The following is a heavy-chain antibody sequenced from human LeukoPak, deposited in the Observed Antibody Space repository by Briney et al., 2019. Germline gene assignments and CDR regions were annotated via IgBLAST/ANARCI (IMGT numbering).Heavy chain of an antibody. CDR3: ARGYFDWQTNWFDP. J-gene: IGHJ5*02. D-gene: IGHD3-9*01. V-gene: IGHV4-30-2*01. Sequence: PSETLSPTCAVSGGSISSGGYSWSWIRQPPGKGLEWIGYIYHSGSTYYNPSLKSRVTISVDRSKNQFSLKLSSVTAADTAVYYCARGYFDWQTNWFDPWGQGTLVTVSS. CDR2: IYHSGST. CDR1: GGSISSGGYS.